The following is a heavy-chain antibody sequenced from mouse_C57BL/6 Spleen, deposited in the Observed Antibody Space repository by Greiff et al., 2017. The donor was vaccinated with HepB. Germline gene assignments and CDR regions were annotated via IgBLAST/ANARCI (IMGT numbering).Heavy chain of an antibody. D-gene: IGHD2-1*01. V-gene: IGHV1-52*01. J-gene: IGHJ2*01. Sequence: QVQLQQPGAELVRPGSSVKLSCKASGYTFTSYWMHWVKQRPIQGLEWIGNIDPSDSETHYNQKFKDKATLTVDKSSSTAYMQLSSLTSEDSAVYYCARSREQHGNYVDYWGQGTTLTVSS. CDR2: IDPSDSET. CDR1: GYTFTSYW. CDR3: ARSREQHGNYVDY.